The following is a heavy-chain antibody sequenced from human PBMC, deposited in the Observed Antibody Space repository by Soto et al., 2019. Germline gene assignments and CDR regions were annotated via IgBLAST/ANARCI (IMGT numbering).Heavy chain of an antibody. CDR3: ARGAYDNSAYYFDY. D-gene: IGHD3-22*01. V-gene: IGHV3-30*03. J-gene: IGHJ4*02. Sequence: PGGSLRLSCAASGFTFTIYAMHWVRQAPGKGLEWVAIISFDGINKYYADSVKGRFTISRDNSENTLYLRVDSLRAEDTAVYYCARGAYDNSAYYFDYWGQGTLVTVSS. CDR1: GFTFTIYA. CDR2: ISFDGINK.